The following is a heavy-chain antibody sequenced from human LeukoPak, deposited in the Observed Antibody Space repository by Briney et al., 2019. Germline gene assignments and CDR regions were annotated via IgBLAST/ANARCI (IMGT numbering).Heavy chain of an antibody. D-gene: IGHD3-3*01. CDR1: GFTFSSYA. CDR2: ISGSGGST. Sequence: GGSLRLSCAASGFTFSSYAMSWVRQAPGKGLEWVSAISGSGGSTYYADSVKGRFTISRDNSKNTLYLQMNSLRAEGTAVYSCANGYDFWSGLDYWGQGTLVTVSS. CDR3: ANGYDFWSGLDY. J-gene: IGHJ4*02. V-gene: IGHV3-23*01.